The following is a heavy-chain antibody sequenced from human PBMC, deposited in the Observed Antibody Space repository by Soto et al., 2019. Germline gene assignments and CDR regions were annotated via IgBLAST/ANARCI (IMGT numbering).Heavy chain of an antibody. J-gene: IGHJ5*02. CDR2: IYSSGST. CDR3: ARGIKFPNWFDP. Sequence: SETLSLTCTVSGGSFNNYYWTWIRQPPGKGLEWIGYIYSSGSTYYNPSHKSRVTISVDTSKNQFSLKLSSVTAADTAVYYCARGIKFPNWFDPWGQGTLVTVSS. CDR1: GGSFNNYY. V-gene: IGHV4-59*12.